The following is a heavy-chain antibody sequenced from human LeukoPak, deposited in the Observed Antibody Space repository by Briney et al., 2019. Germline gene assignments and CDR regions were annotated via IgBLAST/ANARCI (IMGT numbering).Heavy chain of an antibody. CDR2: FDPEDGET. CDR1: GYTLTELS. CDR3: ATVIYDILTGYQPYYFDY. D-gene: IGHD3-9*01. J-gene: IGHJ4*02. Sequence: ASVKVSCKVSGYTLTELSMHWVRQAPGNGLEWMGGFDPEDGETIYAQKLQGRVTMTEDTPTVTAYMELSSLRSEDTAVYYCATVIYDILTGYQPYYFDYWVQRTLVTVSS. V-gene: IGHV1-24*01.